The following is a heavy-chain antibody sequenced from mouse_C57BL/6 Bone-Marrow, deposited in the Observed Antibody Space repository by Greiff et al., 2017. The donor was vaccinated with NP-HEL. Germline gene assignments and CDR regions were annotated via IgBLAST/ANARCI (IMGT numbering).Heavy chain of an antibody. CDR2: IYPRDGST. J-gene: IGHJ2*01. Sequence: VKLVESGPELVKPGASVKLSCKASGYTFTSYDINWVKQRPGKGLEWIGWIYPRDGSTKYNEKFKGKATLTVDTSCSTAYMELHSLTSKDSAVYFCAIYDYSNYWGQGTTLTVSS. CDR1: GYTFTSYD. V-gene: IGHV1-85*01. D-gene: IGHD2-4*01. CDR3: AIYDYSNY.